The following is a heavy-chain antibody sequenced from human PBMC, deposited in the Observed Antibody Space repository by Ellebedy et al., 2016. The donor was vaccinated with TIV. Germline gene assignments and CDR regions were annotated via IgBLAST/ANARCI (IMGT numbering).Heavy chain of an antibody. Sequence: SVKVSCXASGGTFSSYAISWVRQAPGQGLEWMGGIIPIFGTANYAQKFQGRVTITADESTSTAYMELSSLRSEDTAVYYCARDGGYSDAFDIWGRGTMVTVSS. D-gene: IGHD3-22*01. J-gene: IGHJ3*02. CDR3: ARDGGYSDAFDI. CDR1: GGTFSSYA. CDR2: IIPIFGTA. V-gene: IGHV1-69*13.